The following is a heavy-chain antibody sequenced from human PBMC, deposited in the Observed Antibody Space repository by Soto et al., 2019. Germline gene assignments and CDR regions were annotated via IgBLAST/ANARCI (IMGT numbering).Heavy chain of an antibody. D-gene: IGHD2-21*02. CDR2: INHSGRT. CDR1: GGSFSGYY. Sequence: QVQLQQWGAGLLKPSETLSLTCAVYGGSFSGYYWSWIRQPPGKGLEWIGQINHSGRTNYSPSLKSRVTISVDTSKNQFSLKLSSVTAADTAVYYCARSPMGLLFRYYFDYWGQGTLVTVSS. CDR3: ARSPMGLLFRYYFDY. J-gene: IGHJ4*02. V-gene: IGHV4-34*01.